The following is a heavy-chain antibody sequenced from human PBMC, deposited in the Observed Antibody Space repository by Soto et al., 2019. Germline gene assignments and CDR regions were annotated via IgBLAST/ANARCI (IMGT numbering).Heavy chain of an antibody. V-gene: IGHV1-58*01. CDR1: GFTFTSSA. CDR3: AAAPGVPSLLPDY. D-gene: IGHD7-27*01. Sequence: QMQLVQSGPEVKKPGTSVKVSCKASGFTFTSSAVQWVRQAHGQRLEWIGWIGVGSGNTNYAQKFQERVTITKDMSTTTADMELSSLRSEDTAVYYCAAAPGVPSLLPDYWGQGTLVTVSS. J-gene: IGHJ4*02. CDR2: IGVGSGNT.